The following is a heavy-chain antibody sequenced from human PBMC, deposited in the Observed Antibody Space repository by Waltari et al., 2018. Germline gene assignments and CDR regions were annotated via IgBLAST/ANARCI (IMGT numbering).Heavy chain of an antibody. J-gene: IGHJ4*02. CDR3: ARGRRQVYFDY. Sequence: QVQLQESGPGLVKPSETPSLTCPVSGGPISSYSWSWIRQPPGKGLEWIGYIYYSGSTNYNPSLKSRVTISVDTSKNQFSLKLSSVTAADTAVYYCARGRRQVYFDYWGQGTLVTVSS. V-gene: IGHV4-59*01. CDR1: GGPISSYS. CDR2: IYYSGST.